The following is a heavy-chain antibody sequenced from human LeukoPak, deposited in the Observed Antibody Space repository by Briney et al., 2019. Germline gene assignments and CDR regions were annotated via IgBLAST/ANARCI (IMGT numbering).Heavy chain of an antibody. CDR2: IYYSGST. CDR3: AGLLLPDYDFCSGLAVFDY. Sequence: SETLSLTCTVSGGSISSSSYYWGWIRQPPGKGLEWIGSIYYSGSTYYNPSLRSRVTISVDTSKNQFSLKLSSVTAADTAVYYCAGLLLPDYDFCSGLAVFDYWGQGTLVTVSS. J-gene: IGHJ4*02. D-gene: IGHD3-3*01. V-gene: IGHV4-39*01. CDR1: GGSISSSSYY.